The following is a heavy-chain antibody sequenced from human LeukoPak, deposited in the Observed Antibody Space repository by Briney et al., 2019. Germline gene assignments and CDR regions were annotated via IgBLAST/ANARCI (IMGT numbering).Heavy chain of an antibody. Sequence: SETLSLTCTVSGGSISSYYWSWIRQPPGKGLEWIGYIYYSGSTNYNPSLKSRVTISVDTSKNQFSLKLSSVIAADTAVYYCAGGGVAAAGTYYFDYWGQGTLVTVSS. V-gene: IGHV4-59*01. CDR2: IYYSGST. D-gene: IGHD6-13*01. CDR1: GGSISSYY. J-gene: IGHJ4*02. CDR3: AGGGVAAAGTYYFDY.